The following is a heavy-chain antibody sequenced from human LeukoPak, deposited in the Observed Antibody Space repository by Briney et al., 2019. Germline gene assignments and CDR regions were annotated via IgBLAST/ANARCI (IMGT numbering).Heavy chain of an antibody. CDR2: IYYSGST. J-gene: IGHJ5*02. CDR1: GGSISSSSYY. CDR3: ARTRWDTVVVPAAPGRWFDP. D-gene: IGHD2-2*01. Sequence: PSETLSLTCTVSGGSISSSSYYWGWIRQPPGKGLEWIGSIYYSGSTYYNPSLKSRVTISVDTSKNQFSLKLSSVTAADTAVYYCARTRWDTVVVPAAPGRWFDPWGQGTLVTVSS. V-gene: IGHV4-39*01.